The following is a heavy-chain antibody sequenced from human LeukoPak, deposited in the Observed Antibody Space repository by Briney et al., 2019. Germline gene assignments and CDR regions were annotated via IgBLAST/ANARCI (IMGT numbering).Heavy chain of an antibody. CDR3: ARTSLGGYYGSSGLYYFDY. V-gene: IGHV4-31*03. J-gene: IGHJ4*02. CDR1: GGSISSGGYY. CDR2: IYYSGST. D-gene: IGHD3-22*01. Sequence: SQTLSLTCTVSGGSISSGGYYWSWIRQHPGKGLEWIGYIYYSGSTYYNPSLKSRVTISVDTSKNQFSLKLSSVTAADTAVYYCARTSLGGYYGSSGLYYFDYWGQGTLVTVSS.